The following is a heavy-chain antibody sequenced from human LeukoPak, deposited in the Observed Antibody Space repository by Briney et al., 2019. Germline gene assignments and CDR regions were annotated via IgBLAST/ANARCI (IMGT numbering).Heavy chain of an antibody. CDR1: GFTFSSYA. V-gene: IGHV3-66*01. CDR2: IYTGGSK. D-gene: IGHD3-10*02. Sequence: GGSLRLSCEASGFTFSSYAMSWVRQAPGKGLEWVSVIYTGGSKYYADPVKGRFIISRDSSSSTVNLQLNSLRTEDTAVYYCARETPMVGDNYYGMDVWGPGTTVTVSS. J-gene: IGHJ6*02. CDR3: ARETPMVGDNYYGMDV.